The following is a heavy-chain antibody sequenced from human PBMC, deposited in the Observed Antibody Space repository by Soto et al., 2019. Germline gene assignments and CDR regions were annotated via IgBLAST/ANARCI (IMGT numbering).Heavy chain of an antibody. CDR2: IKQDENGK. D-gene: IGHD5-18*01. V-gene: IGHV3-7*05. J-gene: IGHJ4*02. Sequence: GGSLRLSCEASGFTFSSRWMTWVRPGPGKGLEWVANIKQDENGKDYVDSVKGRFTISRDNAKNSLYLQMNSLRAEDTALYYCAKDNRRYSYGSFDYWGQGTLVTVSS. CDR1: GFTFSSRW. CDR3: AKDNRRYSYGSFDY.